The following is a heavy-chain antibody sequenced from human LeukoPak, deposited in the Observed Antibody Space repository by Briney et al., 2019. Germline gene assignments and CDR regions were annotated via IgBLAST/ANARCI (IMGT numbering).Heavy chain of an antibody. CDR3: ASNSDSSGYYVDYYYYYYMDV. Sequence: ASVKVSCKASGYTFTGYYMHWVRQAPGQGLEGMGWINPNSGGTNYAQKFQGRVTMTRDTSISTAYMELSRLRSDDTAVYYCASNSDSSGYYVDYYYYYYMDVWGKGTTVTVSS. J-gene: IGHJ6*03. CDR1: GYTFTGYY. CDR2: INPNSGGT. D-gene: IGHD3-22*01. V-gene: IGHV1-2*02.